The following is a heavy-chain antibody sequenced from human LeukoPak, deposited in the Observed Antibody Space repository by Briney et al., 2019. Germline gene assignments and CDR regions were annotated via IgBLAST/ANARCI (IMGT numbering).Heavy chain of an antibody. CDR3: ARASYSSNWYYFDY. CDR2: ISSSSGSTI. CDR1: GFTFSDYY. D-gene: IGHD4-11*01. J-gene: IGHJ4*02. V-gene: IGHV3-11*04. Sequence: GGSLRLSCAASGFTFSDYYMTWIRQAPGKGLEWVSFISSSSGSTIYYADSVKGRFTISRDNAKNSPYLQMDSLRVEDTAVYYCARASYSSNWYYFDYWGQGTLVTVSS.